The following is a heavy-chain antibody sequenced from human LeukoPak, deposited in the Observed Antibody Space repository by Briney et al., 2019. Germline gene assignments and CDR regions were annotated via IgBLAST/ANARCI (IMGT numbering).Heavy chain of an antibody. CDR2: ISYSGST. D-gene: IGHD2-2*01. V-gene: IGHV4-59*01. CDR1: GGSISSYY. CDR3: AAGPGYCSSTSCYGGYFDL. J-gene: IGHJ2*01. Sequence: LETLSLTCTVSGGSISSYYWSWIRQPPGKGLEWIGYISYSGSTNYNPSLKSRVTISVDASKNQFSLKLSSVTAADTAVYYCAAGPGYCSSTSCYGGYFDLWGRGTLVTVSS.